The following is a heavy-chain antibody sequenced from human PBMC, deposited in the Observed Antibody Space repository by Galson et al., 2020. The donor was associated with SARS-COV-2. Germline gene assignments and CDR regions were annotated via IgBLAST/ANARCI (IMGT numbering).Heavy chain of an antibody. CDR2: IYWNDDK. J-gene: IGHJ4*02. Sequence: ESGPTLVKPTQTLTLTCTFSGFSLTTSGVGVGWIRQPPGKALEWLALIYWNDDKRYSPSLKSRLTITKDTSKNQVVLTMTNMDPVDTATYLCAHSAPSSLTIVGVVIVKDYFDYWGQGTLVTVSS. CDR1: GFSLTTSGVG. D-gene: IGHD3-3*01. V-gene: IGHV2-5*01. CDR3: AHSAPSSLTIVGVVIVKDYFDY.